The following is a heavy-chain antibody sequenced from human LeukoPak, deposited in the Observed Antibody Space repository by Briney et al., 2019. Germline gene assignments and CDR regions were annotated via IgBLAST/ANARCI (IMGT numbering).Heavy chain of an antibody. Sequence: GGSLRLSCAASGFTFSSYAMHWVRQAPGKGLEWVAVISYDGSNKYYADSVKGRFTISRDNSKNTLYLQMNSLRAEDTAVYYCARAAGGIAAAGPDYWGQGTLVTVSS. J-gene: IGHJ4*02. CDR1: GFTFSSYA. V-gene: IGHV3-30-3*01. CDR3: ARAAGGIAAAGPDY. CDR2: ISYDGSNK. D-gene: IGHD6-13*01.